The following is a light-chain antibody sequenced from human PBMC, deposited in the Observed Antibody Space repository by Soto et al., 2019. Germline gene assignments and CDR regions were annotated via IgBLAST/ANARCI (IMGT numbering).Light chain of an antibody. J-gene: IGLJ1*01. CDR1: SSDVGSYNL. V-gene: IGLV2-23*02. CDR3: CSYAGSSTYV. Sequence: QSALTQPASVSGSPGQSITISCTGTSSDVGSYNLVSWYQQHPGKAPKLMIYEVSKRPSGVSNRFSGSKSGNTASLTISGLQAEDEADYYCCSYAGSSTYVFGTWTKVTLL. CDR2: EVS.